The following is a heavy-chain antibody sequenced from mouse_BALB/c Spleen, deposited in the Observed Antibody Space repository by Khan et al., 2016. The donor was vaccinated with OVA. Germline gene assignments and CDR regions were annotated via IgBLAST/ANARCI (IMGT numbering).Heavy chain of an antibody. V-gene: IGHV1-77*01. CDR2: ISPGSGDT. Sequence: QVQLQQSGAELARPGASVKLSCKASGYTFSDYYINWVKQRTGQGLEWIGEISPGSGDTYYNETFKGKATLTADKSSSTAYMQLSSLTSEASAVYFSARRNYFGYTIAYWGQGTLVTVSA. D-gene: IGHD1-2*01. CDR1: GYTFSDYY. CDR3: ARRNYFGYTIAY. J-gene: IGHJ3*01.